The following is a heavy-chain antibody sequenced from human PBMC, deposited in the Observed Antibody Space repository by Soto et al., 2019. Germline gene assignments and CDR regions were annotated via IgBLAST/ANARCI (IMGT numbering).Heavy chain of an antibody. CDR1: GGTFSSYA. CDR3: ARDRHLYSSSSKSLNYYYYGMDV. Sequence: SVKVSCKASGGTFSSYAISWVRQAPGQGLEWMGGIIPIFGTANYAQKFQGRVTITADESTSTAYMELSSLRSEDTAVYYCARDRHLYSSSSKSLNYYYYGMDVWG. CDR2: IIPIFGTA. D-gene: IGHD6-6*01. V-gene: IGHV1-69*13. J-gene: IGHJ6*02.